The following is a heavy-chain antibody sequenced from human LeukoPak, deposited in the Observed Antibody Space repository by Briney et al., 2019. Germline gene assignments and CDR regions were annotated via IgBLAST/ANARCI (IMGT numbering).Heavy chain of an antibody. D-gene: IGHD2-15*01. J-gene: IGHJ6*03. Sequence: PGGSLRLSCAASGFTFSRYSMNWVRQAPGKGLEWVSSISTSSSFLYYADSVKGRFTISRDNAKNSLYLQMNSLRAEDTAVYYCARGLGYCSGGSCYDYYYYYYMDVWGKGTTVTVSS. CDR1: GFTFSRYS. CDR2: ISTSSSFL. V-gene: IGHV3-21*01. CDR3: ARGLGYCSGGSCYDYYYYYYMDV.